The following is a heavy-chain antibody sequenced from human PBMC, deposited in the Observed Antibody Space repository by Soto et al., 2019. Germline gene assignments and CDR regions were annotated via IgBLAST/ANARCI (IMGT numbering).Heavy chain of an antibody. Sequence: PGGSLRLSCAASGFTFDYYAMHWVRQVPGKGLEWVSGINWNSGSIGYADSVKGRFAISRDNAKNPLHLQMNSLRAEDTAFYYCVKDESINWYSGHFRHWGQGTLVTVSS. CDR2: INWNSGSI. V-gene: IGHV3-9*01. J-gene: IGHJ1*01. CDR3: VKDESINWYSGHFRH. CDR1: GFTFDYYA. D-gene: IGHD6-13*01.